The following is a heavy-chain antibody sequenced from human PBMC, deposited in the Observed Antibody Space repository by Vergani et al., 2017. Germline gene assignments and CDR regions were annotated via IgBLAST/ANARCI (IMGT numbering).Heavy chain of an antibody. V-gene: IGHV3-48*01. CDR3: AREYSSTSGRAFDF. D-gene: IGHD2-2*01. CDR2: VSTGTKSQ. Sequence: EVQLLESGGGLIQPGGSLRLSCVASGFTFSSYAMSWVRQAPGKGLEWVSFVSTGTKSQSYAESVKGRFTISRDSAKNSLYLQMDSLRAEDTAVYYCAREYSSTSGRAFDFWGQGTKVTVSS. J-gene: IGHJ3*01. CDR1: GFTFSSYA.